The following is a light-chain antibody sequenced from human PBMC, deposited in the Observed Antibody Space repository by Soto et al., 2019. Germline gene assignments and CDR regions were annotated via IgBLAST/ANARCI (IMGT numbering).Light chain of an antibody. J-gene: IGKJ3*01. CDR2: WAS. V-gene: IGKV4-1*01. CDR1: QSVLYSSNNKNY. Sequence: DIVMTQSPDSLAVSLGERATINCKSSQSVLYSSNNKNYLAWYQQKPGQHPKLLIYWASTRESGVPDRFSGSGSGKDFTLTISSLQAEDVAVYYCQQYYSTPFTFGPGTKVDIK. CDR3: QQYYSTPFT.